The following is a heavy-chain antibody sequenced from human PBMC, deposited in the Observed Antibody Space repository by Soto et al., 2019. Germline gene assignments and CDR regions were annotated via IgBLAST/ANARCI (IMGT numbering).Heavy chain of an antibody. Sequence: SETLSLTCAVYGGSFSGYYWSWIRQPPGKGLEWIGEINHSGITNYNPSLKSRVTISVDTSKNQFSLKLSSVTAADTAVYYCARGPIRYSYGFYYYYGMDVWGQGPTVTV. V-gene: IGHV4-34*01. D-gene: IGHD5-18*01. CDR2: INHSGIT. CDR3: ARGPIRYSYGFYYYYGMDV. J-gene: IGHJ6*02. CDR1: GGSFSGYY.